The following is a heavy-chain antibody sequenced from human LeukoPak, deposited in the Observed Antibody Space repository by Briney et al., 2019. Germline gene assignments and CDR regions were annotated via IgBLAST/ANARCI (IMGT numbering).Heavy chain of an antibody. V-gene: IGHV6-1*01. CDR1: GDSVSSNSVT. Sequence: SQTLSLTCAISGDSVSSNSVTWNWIRQSPSRGLEWLGRTYYRSTWYNDYAVSVRGRITVNPDTSKNQFSLQLNSVTPEDTAVYYCARSGEQWLVYFDYWGQGTLVTVSS. J-gene: IGHJ4*02. CDR2: TYYRSTWYN. CDR3: ARSGEQWLVYFDY. D-gene: IGHD6-19*01.